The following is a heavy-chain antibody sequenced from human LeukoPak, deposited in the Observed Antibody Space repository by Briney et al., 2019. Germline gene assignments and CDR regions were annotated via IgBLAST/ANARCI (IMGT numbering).Heavy chain of an antibody. J-gene: IGHJ4*02. Sequence: PGGSLRLSCAASGFTFDDYAMHWVRHAPGKGLEWVSGISWNSGSIGYADSVKGRFTISRDNAENSLYLQMNSLRAEDTAVYYCAKEFFGVVPDYWGQGTLVTVSS. CDR2: ISWNSGSI. D-gene: IGHD3-3*01. CDR1: GFTFDDYA. V-gene: IGHV3-9*01. CDR3: AKEFFGVVPDY.